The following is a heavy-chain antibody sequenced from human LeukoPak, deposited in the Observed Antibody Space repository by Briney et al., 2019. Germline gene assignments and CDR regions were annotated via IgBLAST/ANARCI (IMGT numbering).Heavy chain of an antibody. J-gene: IGHJ6*04. CDR3: ARDLVLWFGTGMDV. CDR2: ISSSSSYI. D-gene: IGHD3-10*01. Sequence: GGSLRLSCPSSGFTFSSYSMNWARQAPGKGLEWVSSISSSSSYIYYADSVKGRLSIFRDNAKNTLYHQMKSMRGEDTAVYYCARDLVLWFGTGMDVWGKGTTVTISS. CDR1: GFTFSSYS. V-gene: IGHV3-21*01.